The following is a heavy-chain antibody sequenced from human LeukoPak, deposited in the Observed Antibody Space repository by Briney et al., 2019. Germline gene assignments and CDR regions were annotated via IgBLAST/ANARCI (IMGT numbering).Heavy chain of an antibody. CDR3: ARQGILTGTAYFDY. V-gene: IGHV5-51*01. D-gene: IGHD1-20*01. CDR1: GYSFTTYW. J-gene: IGHJ4*02. CDR2: IYPGDSDT. Sequence: GESLKISCQGSGYSFTTYWIGWVRQMPGKGLEWMGMIYPGDSDTRYSPSFQGQVTISADKSISTAYLQWSSLKASDTAMYYCARQGILTGTAYFDYWGQGTLVTVSS.